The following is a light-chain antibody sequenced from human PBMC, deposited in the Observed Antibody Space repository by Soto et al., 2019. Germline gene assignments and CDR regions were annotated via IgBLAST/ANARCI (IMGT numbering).Light chain of an antibody. CDR2: LGS. J-gene: IGKJ1*01. CDR1: ESLLHSNGANY. V-gene: IGKV2-28*01. CDR3: FQARQTPRT. Sequence: DIVMTQSPLSLPVTPGEPASISCTSSESLLHSNGANYLDWYAQKPGQSPQLLIYLGSYRASGVPDRFSGSGSGTDFTLEISRVEADDVGVYYCFQARQTPRTFGQGTKVEIK.